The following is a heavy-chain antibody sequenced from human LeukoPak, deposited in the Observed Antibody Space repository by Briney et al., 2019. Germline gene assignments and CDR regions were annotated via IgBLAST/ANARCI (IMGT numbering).Heavy chain of an antibody. J-gene: IGHJ6*02. CDR1: GFTVSSNY. CDR3: ARDPGPYYYYGMDV. V-gene: IGHV3-66*02. Sequence: GGSLRLSCAASGFTVSSNYMSWVRQAPGKGLEWVAVIYSGGSTYYADSVKGRFTISRDNSKNTLYLQMNSLRAEDTAVYYCARDPGPYYYYGMDVWGQGTTVTVSS. CDR2: IYSGGST.